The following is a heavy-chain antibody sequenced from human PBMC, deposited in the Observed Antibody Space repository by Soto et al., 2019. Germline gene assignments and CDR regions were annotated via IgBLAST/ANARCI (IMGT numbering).Heavy chain of an antibody. CDR1: GFTFSSYG. CDR3: VEGGEGYYYDSSGYPYFDY. V-gene: IGHV3-30*03. D-gene: IGHD3-22*01. Sequence: GGSLRLSCAASGFTFSSYGMHWVRQAPGKGLEWVAVISYDGSNKYYADSVKGRFTISRDNSKNTLYLQMNSLRAEDTAVYYCVEGGEGYYYDSSGYPYFDYWGQGTLVTVSS. CDR2: ISYDGSNK. J-gene: IGHJ4*02.